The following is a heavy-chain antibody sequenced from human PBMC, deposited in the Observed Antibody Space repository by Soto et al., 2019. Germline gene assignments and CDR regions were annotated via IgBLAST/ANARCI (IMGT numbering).Heavy chain of an antibody. D-gene: IGHD3-3*01. CDR1: GFTFSSYW. J-gene: IGHJ5*02. CDR2: IKQDGSEK. Sequence: GGSLRLSCAASGFTFSSYWMSWVRQAPGKGLEWVANIKQDGSEKYYVDSVKGRFTISRDNAKNSLYLQMNSLRAEDTAVYYCARSYYDFWSGSLWFDPWGQGTLVTVS. V-gene: IGHV3-7*03. CDR3: ARSYYDFWSGSLWFDP.